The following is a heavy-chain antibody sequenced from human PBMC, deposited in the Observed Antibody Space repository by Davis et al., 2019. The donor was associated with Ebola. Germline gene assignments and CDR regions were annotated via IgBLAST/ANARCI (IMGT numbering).Heavy chain of an antibody. Sequence: SVKVSCKASGNTINTYTIDWVRQAPGQGLEWMGGIIPIFGTTNYAQKFRGRVMITADKSTRIAYMELSSLRSEDTAVYYCARGPVKTILRYYYYYYGMDVWGKGTTVTVSS. CDR3: ARGPVKTILRYYYYYYGMDV. J-gene: IGHJ6*04. D-gene: IGHD3-3*01. CDR1: GNTINTYT. V-gene: IGHV1-69*06. CDR2: IIPIFGTT.